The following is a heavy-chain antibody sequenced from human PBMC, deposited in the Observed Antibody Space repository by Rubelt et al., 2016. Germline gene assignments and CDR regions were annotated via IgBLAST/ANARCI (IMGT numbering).Heavy chain of an antibody. V-gene: IGHV1-18*04. CDR2: ISAYNGNT. D-gene: IGHD5-24*01. CDR1: GYTFTSYY. Sequence: QVQLVQSGAEVKKPGASVKVSCKASGYTFTSYYMHWVRQAPGQGLEWMGWISAYNGNTNDAQKRQGRVTMTTDTSTSTAYMGLRSVRSDDTAVYYCARRDGYNWDDAFDIWGQGTMVTVSS. J-gene: IGHJ3*02. CDR3: ARRDGYNWDDAFDI.